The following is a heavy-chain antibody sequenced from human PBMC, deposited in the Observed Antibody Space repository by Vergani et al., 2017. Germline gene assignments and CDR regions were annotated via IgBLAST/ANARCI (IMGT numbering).Heavy chain of an antibody. J-gene: IGHJ3*02. D-gene: IGHD1-1*01. V-gene: IGHV3-9*01. CDR1: GFTFDDYD. Sequence: EVQLVESGGGLVQPGRSLRLSCAASGFTFDDYDMHWVRQAPGKGLEWVSGISWNSGSIGYADSVKGRFTISRDNTKHSLYLQMNSLRAEDTALYYCAKDIREYNWIHDAFDIWGQGTMVTVSS. CDR2: ISWNSGSI. CDR3: AKDIREYNWIHDAFDI.